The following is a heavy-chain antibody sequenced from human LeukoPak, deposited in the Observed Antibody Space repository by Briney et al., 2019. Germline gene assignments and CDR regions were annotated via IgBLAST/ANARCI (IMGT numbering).Heavy chain of an antibody. CDR3: ARDPQGYCSGGSCYTITTFDY. CDR2: MNPNSGKT. J-gene: IGHJ4*02. D-gene: IGHD2-15*01. V-gene: IGHV1-8*01. CDR1: GYIFTSFD. Sequence: ASVKVSCKTSGYIFTSFDISWVRQAAGQGLEWMGWMNPNSGKTGYSQRFQGRVTMTRSTSISTAYMELSGLRSDDTAIYYCARDPQGYCSGGSCYTITTFDYWGQGTLVTVSS.